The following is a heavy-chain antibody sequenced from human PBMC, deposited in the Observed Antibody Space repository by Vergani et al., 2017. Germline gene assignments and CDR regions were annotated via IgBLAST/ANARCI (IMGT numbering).Heavy chain of an antibody. D-gene: IGHD2-2*02. CDR2: INPNSGGT. CDR1: GYTFTGYY. Sequence: QVQLVQSGAEVKKPGASVKVSCKASGYTFTGYYMHWVRQAPGQGLEWMGWINPNSGGTNYAQKFQGRVTMTRDTSISTAYMELSRLRSDDTAVYYCARVVGDELLYRNYYYYYYMDVWGKGTTVTVSS. J-gene: IGHJ6*03. CDR3: ARVVGDELLYRNYYYYYYMDV. V-gene: IGHV1-2*02.